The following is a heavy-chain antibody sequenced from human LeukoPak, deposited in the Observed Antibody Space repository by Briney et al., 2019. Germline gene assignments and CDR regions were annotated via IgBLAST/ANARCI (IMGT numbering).Heavy chain of an antibody. CDR2: IHYSGST. J-gene: IGHJ6*02. CDR3: VRGPYGMDV. CDR1: GGSISSYY. Sequence: PSETLSLTCTVSGGSISSYYWSWIRQPPGKGLEWIENIHYSGSTNYNPSLKSRVTISVDTSKNQFSLRLSSVTAADTAVYYCVRGPYGMDVWGQGTTVTVSS. V-gene: IGHV4-59*01.